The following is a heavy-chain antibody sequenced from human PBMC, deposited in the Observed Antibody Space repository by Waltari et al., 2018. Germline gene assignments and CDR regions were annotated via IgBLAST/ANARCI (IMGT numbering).Heavy chain of an antibody. CDR2: FNGRDGGA. V-gene: IGHV3-23*01. CDR3: AKLRNYGTTWAGAFDC. D-gene: IGHD3-10*01. CDR1: GFTFTTYA. Sequence: EEQLLQSGGGLVQPGGSLRLSCPASGFTFTTYAMSGVRQAPGKGLEWVSAFNGRDGGAYYADSVKGRFTISSDNSRNTLYLQMNSLRAEDTAVYYCAKLRNYGTTWAGAFDCWGQGTLVTVSS. J-gene: IGHJ4*02.